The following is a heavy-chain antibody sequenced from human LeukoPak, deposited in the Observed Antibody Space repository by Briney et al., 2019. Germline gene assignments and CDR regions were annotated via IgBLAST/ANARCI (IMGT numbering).Heavy chain of an antibody. CDR2: IRYDGSNK. Sequence: PGRSLRLSCAASGFTFSSYGMHWVRQAPGKGLEWVAFIRYDGSNKYYADSVKGRFTISRDNSKNTLYLQMNSLRAEDTAVYYCAKLVGATGAAFDIWGQGTMVTVSS. CDR1: GFTFSSYG. CDR3: AKLVGATGAAFDI. D-gene: IGHD1-26*01. V-gene: IGHV3-30*02. J-gene: IGHJ3*02.